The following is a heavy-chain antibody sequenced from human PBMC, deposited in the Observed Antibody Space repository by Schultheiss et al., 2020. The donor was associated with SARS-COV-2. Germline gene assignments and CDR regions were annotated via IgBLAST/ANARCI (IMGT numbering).Heavy chain of an antibody. V-gene: IGHV3-30*18. CDR1: GFTFSSYW. CDR2: ISYDGSNK. J-gene: IGHJ6*02. Sequence: GGSLRLSCAASGFTFSSYWMHWVRQAPGKGLEWVAVISYDGSNKYYADSVKGRFTISRDNAKNTLYLQMNSLRAEDTAVYYCAKDTGPYSSYYGMDVWGQGTTVTVSS. D-gene: IGHD2-21*01. CDR3: AKDTGPYSSYYGMDV.